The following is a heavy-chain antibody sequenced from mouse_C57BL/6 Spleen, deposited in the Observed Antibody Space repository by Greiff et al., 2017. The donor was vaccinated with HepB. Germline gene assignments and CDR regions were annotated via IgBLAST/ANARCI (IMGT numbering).Heavy chain of an antibody. Sequence: QVQLKESGPGLVAPSQRLSITCTVSGFSFTSYGVHWVRQPPGKGLEWLVVIWSDGSTTYNSALKSRLSISKDNSKSQVFLKMNSLQTDDTAMYYCARDYGSRSGAMDYWGQGTSVTVSS. D-gene: IGHD1-1*01. CDR1: GFSFTSYG. CDR2: IWSDGST. J-gene: IGHJ4*01. CDR3: ARDYGSRSGAMDY. V-gene: IGHV2-6*03.